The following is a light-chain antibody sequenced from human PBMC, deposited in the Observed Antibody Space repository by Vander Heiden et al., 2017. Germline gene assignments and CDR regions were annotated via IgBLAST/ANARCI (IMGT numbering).Light chain of an antibody. CDR2: CAS. J-gene: IGKJ1*01. Sequence: DIQMTQSPSSLSASVGDRVTITCRASQDIRNDLGWYQHKPGTAPRRLIYCASRLQSGVPSRFSGSGSGTDFTLTISSLQPEDFATYFCLQHNTYPRTFGQGTKVEVK. CDR1: QDIRND. V-gene: IGKV1-17*01. CDR3: LQHNTYPRT.